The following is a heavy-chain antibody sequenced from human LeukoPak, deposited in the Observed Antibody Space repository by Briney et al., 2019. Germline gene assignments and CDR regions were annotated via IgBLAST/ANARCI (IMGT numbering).Heavy chain of an antibody. CDR2: ISYDGSNK. CDR1: GFSFNIYI. J-gene: IGHJ4*02. V-gene: IGHV3-30*03. D-gene: IGHD6-19*01. Sequence: GGSLRLSCAASGFSFNIYIMHWVRQAPGKGLEWVAVISYDGSNKYYADSVKGRFTISRDNSKNTLYLQMNSLRAEDTAVYYCTRDQPSSGWGFDSWGRGTLVIVSS. CDR3: TRDQPSSGWGFDS.